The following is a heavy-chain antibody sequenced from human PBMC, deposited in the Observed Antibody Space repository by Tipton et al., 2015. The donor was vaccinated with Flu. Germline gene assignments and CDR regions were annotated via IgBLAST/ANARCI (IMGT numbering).Heavy chain of an antibody. D-gene: IGHD7-27*01. CDR3: ASLTGDDY. V-gene: IGHV3-48*03. Sequence: GSLRLSCAASGSTFSSYEMNWVRQAPGKGLEWVSYISSSGNTISYADSVRGRFTISRDNAKNSLYLQLNSLRAEDTAVYYCASLTGDDYWGQGNLVTVSS. CDR1: GSTFSSYE. CDR2: ISSSGNTI. J-gene: IGHJ4*02.